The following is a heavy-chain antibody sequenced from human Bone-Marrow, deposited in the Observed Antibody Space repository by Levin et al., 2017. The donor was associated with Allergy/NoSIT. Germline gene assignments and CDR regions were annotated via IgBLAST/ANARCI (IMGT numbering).Heavy chain of an antibody. CDR1: GFSFSSYA. CDR3: GKDVPRSGWQGVDY. Sequence: PGGSLRLSCAASGFSFSSYAMTWVRQAPGKGLEWVAAMSTSDGVTYYADSVKGRFIVSRDNSKNPLYLQMNSLRSEDTAVYRWGKDVPRSGWQGVDYWGQGTLVTVSS. J-gene: IGHJ4*02. V-gene: IGHV3-23*01. D-gene: IGHD6-19*01. CDR2: MSTSDGVT.